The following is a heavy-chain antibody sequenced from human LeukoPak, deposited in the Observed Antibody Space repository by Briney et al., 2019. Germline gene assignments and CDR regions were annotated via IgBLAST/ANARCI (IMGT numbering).Heavy chain of an antibody. CDR1: GGSFSGYY. D-gene: IGHD2-2*01. CDR3: ARGDNIVVVPAASSGVGHWFDP. Sequence: SETLSLTCAVYGGSFSGYYWSWIRQPPGKGLEWIGEINHSGSTNYNPSLKSRVTISVDTSKNQLSLKLSSVTAADTAVYYCARGDNIVVVPAASSGVGHWFDPWGQGTLVTVSS. V-gene: IGHV4-34*01. J-gene: IGHJ5*02. CDR2: INHSGST.